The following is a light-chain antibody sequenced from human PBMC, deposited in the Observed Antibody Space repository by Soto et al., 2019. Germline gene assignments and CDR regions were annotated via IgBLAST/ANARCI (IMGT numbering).Light chain of an antibody. CDR2: DAS. Sequence: IQLTQSPSSLSASVGDRVTITCRASQGISSYLAWYQQQPGKAPKLLIYDASTLQSGVPSRFSGSGSGTDFTLTISSLQPEDFATYYCQQLNSYPYTFGQGTKLEIK. V-gene: IGKV1-9*01. CDR3: QQLNSYPYT. CDR1: QGISSY. J-gene: IGKJ2*01.